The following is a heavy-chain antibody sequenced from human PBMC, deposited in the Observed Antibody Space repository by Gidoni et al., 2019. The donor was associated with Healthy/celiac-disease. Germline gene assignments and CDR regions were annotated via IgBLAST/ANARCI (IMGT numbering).Heavy chain of an antibody. CDR3: ARDMGVYSSLLDY. D-gene: IGHD6-13*01. V-gene: IGHV3-33*01. Sequence: QVQLVASGGGVVQPGRSLRLSCAASGFTFSSYGMHWVRQAPGKGLEWVAVIWYDGSNKYYADSVKGRFTISRDNSKNTLYLQMNSLRAEDTAVYYCARDMGVYSSLLDYWGQGTLVTVSS. J-gene: IGHJ4*02. CDR2: IWYDGSNK. CDR1: GFTFSSYG.